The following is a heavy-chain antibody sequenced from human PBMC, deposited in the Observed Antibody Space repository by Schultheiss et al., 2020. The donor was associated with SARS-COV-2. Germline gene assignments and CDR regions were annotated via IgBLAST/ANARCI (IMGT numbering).Heavy chain of an antibody. CDR3: ARIASRTGWCSLN. Sequence: GGSLRLSCAASGFTFSSYGMHWVRQAPGKGLEWVAVISSDGSNKYYADSVKGRFTISRDDSKNTLYLQMDSLRAEDTAVYYCARIASRTGWCSLNWGQGTLVTVSS. D-gene: IGHD6-19*01. V-gene: IGHV3-30*03. CDR1: GFTFSSYG. J-gene: IGHJ4*02. CDR2: ISSDGSNK.